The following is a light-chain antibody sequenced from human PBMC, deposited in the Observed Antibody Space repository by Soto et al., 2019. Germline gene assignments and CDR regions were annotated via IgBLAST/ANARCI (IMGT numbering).Light chain of an antibody. V-gene: IGKV1-39*01. CDR3: QQSSSTPFT. CDR2: GAS. Sequence: DIQMTQAPSSLSASVGDRVTITCRASQSITTSLSWHQQKTGKAPKVLIYGASKLEGGVPSRFRGSGSGTDFTLTISSLQPEDFAAYYCQQSSSTPFTFGPGTRVDV. CDR1: QSITTS. J-gene: IGKJ3*01.